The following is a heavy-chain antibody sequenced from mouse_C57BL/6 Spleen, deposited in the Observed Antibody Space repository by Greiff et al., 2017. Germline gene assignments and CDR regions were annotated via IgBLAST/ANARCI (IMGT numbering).Heavy chain of an antibody. J-gene: IGHJ1*03. V-gene: IGHV5-9*01. CDR3: ARHPTGTGYFDV. CDR1: GFTFSSYT. CDR2: ISGGGGNT. Sequence: EVQVVESGGGLVKPGGSLKLSCAASGFTFSSYTMSWVRQTPEKRLEWVATISGGGGNTYYPDSVKGRFTISRDNAKNPLYLQMSSLRSEDTALYYCARHPTGTGYFDVWGTGTTVTVSS. D-gene: IGHD4-1*02.